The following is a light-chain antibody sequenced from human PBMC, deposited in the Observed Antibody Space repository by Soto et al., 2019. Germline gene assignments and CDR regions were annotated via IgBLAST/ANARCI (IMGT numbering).Light chain of an antibody. Sequence: EIVMTQSPATLSVSPGERATLSCRASQGVSSNLAWYQQKPGQAPRLLIYGAFTRATGIPARFSGSGAGTEFTLTISSLQSEDFAVYYCQQYNNWPLTFGGRTKVEIK. CDR1: QGVSSN. V-gene: IGKV3-15*01. CDR3: QQYNNWPLT. CDR2: GAF. J-gene: IGKJ4*01.